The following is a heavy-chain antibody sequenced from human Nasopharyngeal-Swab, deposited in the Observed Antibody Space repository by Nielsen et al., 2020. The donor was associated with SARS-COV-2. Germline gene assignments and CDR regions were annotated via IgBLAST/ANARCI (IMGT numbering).Heavy chain of an antibody. Sequence: SETLSLTCAVYGGSFSGYYWSWIRQPPGKGLEWIGEINHSGSTNYNPSLKSRVTISVDTSKNQFSLKLSSVTAADTAVYYCARRGQDTAMDPNGVDYWGQGTLVTVSS. CDR3: ARRGQDTAMDPNGVDY. CDR2: INHSGST. D-gene: IGHD5-18*01. V-gene: IGHV4-34*01. CDR1: GGSFSGYY. J-gene: IGHJ4*02.